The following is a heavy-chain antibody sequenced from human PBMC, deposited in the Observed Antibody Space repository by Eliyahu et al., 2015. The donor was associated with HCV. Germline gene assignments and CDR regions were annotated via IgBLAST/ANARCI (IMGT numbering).Heavy chain of an antibody. V-gene: IGHV1-69*01. CDR3: ARGPDSSGYYYAY. J-gene: IGHJ4*02. CDR2: IIPIFGTA. Sequence: QVQLVQSGADVKMPGSXVTVSCXASGXTFSSNAIXXXRXAPGQGLEWMGGIIPIFGTANYXQKFQGRVTITADESTSTAYMELSSLRSEDTAVYFCARGPDSSGYYYAYWGQGTLVTVSS. CDR1: GXTFSSNA. D-gene: IGHD3-22*01.